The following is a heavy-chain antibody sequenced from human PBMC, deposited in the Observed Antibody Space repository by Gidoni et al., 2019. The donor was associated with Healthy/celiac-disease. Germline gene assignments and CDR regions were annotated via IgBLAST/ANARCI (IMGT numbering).Heavy chain of an antibody. CDR1: GGSISSYY. J-gene: IGHJ6*02. D-gene: IGHD2-15*01. V-gene: IGHV4-59*01. CDR2: IYYSGST. Sequence: QVQLQESGPGLVKPSETLSLTCTVSGGSISSYYWSWIRQPPGKGLEWIGYIYYSGSTNYNPSLKSRVTISVDTSENQFSLKLSSVTAADTAVYYCARLYCSGGSCYGMDVWGQGTTVTVSS. CDR3: ARLYCSGGSCYGMDV.